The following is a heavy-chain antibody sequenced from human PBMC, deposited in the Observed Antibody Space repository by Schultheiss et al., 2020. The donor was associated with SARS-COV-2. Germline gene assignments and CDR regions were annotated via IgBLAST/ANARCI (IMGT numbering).Heavy chain of an antibody. CDR2: ICGSGGST. CDR1: GGSFSGYY. CDR3: AKDHCSGGSCGGGNSGDY. Sequence: ETLSLTCAVYGGSFSGYYWSWIRQPPGKGLEWVSAICGSGGSTYYADSVKGRFTISRDNSKNTLYLQMNSLRAEDTAVYYCAKDHCSGGSCGGGNSGDYWGQGTLVTVSS. J-gene: IGHJ4*02. V-gene: IGHV3-23*01. D-gene: IGHD2-15*01.